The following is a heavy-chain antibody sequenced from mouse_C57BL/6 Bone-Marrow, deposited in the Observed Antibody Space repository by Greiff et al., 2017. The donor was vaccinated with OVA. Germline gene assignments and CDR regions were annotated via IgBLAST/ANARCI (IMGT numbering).Heavy chain of an antibody. CDR3: ARGWYGEGDAMDY. CDR1: GYAFTNYL. CDR2: INPGSGGT. D-gene: IGHD2-1*01. V-gene: IGHV1-54*01. J-gene: IGHJ4*01. Sequence: VQLQQSGAELVRPGTSVKVSCKASGYAFTNYLIEWVKQRPGQGLEWIGVINPGSGGTNYNEKFKGKATLTADKSSSTAYMQLSSLTSEDSAVYYCARGWYGEGDAMDYWGQGTSVTVSS.